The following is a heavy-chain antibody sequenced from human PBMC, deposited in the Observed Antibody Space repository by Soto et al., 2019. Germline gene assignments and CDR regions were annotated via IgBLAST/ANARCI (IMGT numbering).Heavy chain of an antibody. D-gene: IGHD3-9*01. J-gene: IGHJ3*02. CDR2: ISAYNGNT. CDR1: GYTFTSYG. CDR3: ARDLPGTRSYYDILTGYSPLDAFDI. V-gene: IGHV1-18*01. Sequence: ASVKVSCKASGYTFTSYGISWVRQAPGQGLEWMGWISAYNGNTNYAQKLQGRVTMTTDTSRSTAYMELRSLRSDDTAVHYCARDLPGTRSYYDILTGYSPLDAFDIWGQGTMVTVSS.